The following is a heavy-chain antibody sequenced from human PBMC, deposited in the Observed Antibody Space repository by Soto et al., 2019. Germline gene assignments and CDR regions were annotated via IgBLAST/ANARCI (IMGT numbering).Heavy chain of an antibody. CDR1: GFAFSGYW. Sequence: GGSLRLSCEASGFAFSGYWMHWVRQPPGKGLEWVSAISGSGGSTYYADSVKGRFTISRDNSKNTLYLQMNSLRAEDTAVYYCAKDKARTFDYWGQGTLVTVSS. V-gene: IGHV3-23*01. J-gene: IGHJ4*02. CDR2: ISGSGGST. CDR3: AKDKARTFDY.